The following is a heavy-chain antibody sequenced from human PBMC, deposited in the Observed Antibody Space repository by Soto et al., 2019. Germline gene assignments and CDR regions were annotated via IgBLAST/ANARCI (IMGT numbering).Heavy chain of an antibody. J-gene: IGHJ5*02. CDR1: GFTFSSYS. CDR2: ISSSSSTI. V-gene: IGHV3-48*02. CDR3: ARVSSPSCSGSPYWFDP. D-gene: IGHD3-3*01. Sequence: GWYLRLSCAASGFTFSSYSMNWVRQAPGKGLEWVSYISSSSSTIYYADSVKGRFTISRDNAKNSLYLQMNSLRDEDTAVYYCARVSSPSCSGSPYWFDPCGQGTLVIVSS.